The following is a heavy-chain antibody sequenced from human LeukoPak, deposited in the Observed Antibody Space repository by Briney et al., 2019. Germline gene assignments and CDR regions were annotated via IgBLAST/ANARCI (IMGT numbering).Heavy chain of an antibody. V-gene: IGHV1-69*13. CDR2: IIPIFGTA. CDR1: GCTFSSYV. D-gene: IGHD6-19*01. J-gene: IGHJ5*02. Sequence: GASVKVSCKASGCTFSSYVISWVRQAPGQGLEWMGGIIPIFGTANYAQKFQGRVTITADESTSTAYMELSSLRSEDTAVYYCARDHSVAGLNLGFWFDPWGQGTLVTVS. CDR3: ARDHSVAGLNLGFWFDP.